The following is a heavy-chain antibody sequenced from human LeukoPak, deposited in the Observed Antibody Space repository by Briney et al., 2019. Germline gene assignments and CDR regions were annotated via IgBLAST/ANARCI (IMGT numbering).Heavy chain of an antibody. Sequence: GGSLRLSCAVSGFTVSNNYMSWVRQAPGKGLEWVSVIYSGGRTHYADSVKGRFTISRDNSKNTLYLQMNSLRAEDTAVYYCARGPNRDPPQPFQPRGQGPLVNVSS. CDR3: ARGPNRDPPQPFQP. J-gene: IGHJ1*01. CDR1: GFTVSNNY. CDR2: IYSGGRT. D-gene: IGHD1-14*01. V-gene: IGHV3-66*01.